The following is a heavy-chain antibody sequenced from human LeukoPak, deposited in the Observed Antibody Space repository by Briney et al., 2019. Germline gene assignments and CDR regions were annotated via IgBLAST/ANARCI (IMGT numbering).Heavy chain of an antibody. V-gene: IGHV3-43*01. J-gene: IGHJ4*02. CDR1: GFTFDDYT. D-gene: IGHD3-10*01. CDR2: ISWDGGRT. CDR3: AKDIGRYYWYYFDS. Sequence: GGSLRLSCAASGFTFDDYTMHWVRHAPGKGLEWVSLISWDGGRTYYADSMKGRFTVSRDNSKNSLYLQMNSLRTDDTALYYCAKDIGRYYWYYFDSWGQGTLVTVSS.